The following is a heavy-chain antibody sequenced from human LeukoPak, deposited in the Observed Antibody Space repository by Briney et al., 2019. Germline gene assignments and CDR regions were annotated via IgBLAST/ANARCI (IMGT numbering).Heavy chain of an antibody. J-gene: IGHJ4*02. V-gene: IGHV4-30-4*01. CDR2: IYYSGST. Sequence: SQTLSLTCTVSGGSLRRGVYYWSWIRQPPGKGLEWIGYIYYSGSTYYNPSLKSRVTISVDTSKNQFSLKRSSVTAADTAVYYCAQTGDILTGYDYWGQGTLVTVSS. CDR1: GGSLRRGVYY. CDR3: AQTGDILTGYDY. D-gene: IGHD3-9*01.